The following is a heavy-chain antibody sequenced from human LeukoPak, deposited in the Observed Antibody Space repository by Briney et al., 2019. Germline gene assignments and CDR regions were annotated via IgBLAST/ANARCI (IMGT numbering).Heavy chain of an antibody. D-gene: IGHD2-21*01. V-gene: IGHV3-53*01. CDR1: GFTVNNNY. J-gene: IGHJ4*02. CDR2: IYSGGST. Sequence: PGGSLRLSCAASGFTVNNNYMSWVRAAPGKGLEWVSIIYSGGSTKYADSVKGRFTISRDTSKNTLYLQMNSLSAEDSAVYYCVSDILRNFDYWGQGTLVTVSS. CDR3: VSDILRNFDY.